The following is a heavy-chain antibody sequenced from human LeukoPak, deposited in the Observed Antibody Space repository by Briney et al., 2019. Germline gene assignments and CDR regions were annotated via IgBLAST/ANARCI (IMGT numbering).Heavy chain of an antibody. D-gene: IGHD4-17*01. CDR3: ARWGLYYGDPPGYFDL. Sequence: GGSLRLSCAASGFIVSCNYMSWVRQAPGKGLEWVSVIYSDGNTYFADSVKGRLTISRDLSKNTLYLQMNSLRADDTAVYYCARWGLYYGDPPGYFDLWGRGTLVTVSS. CDR2: IYSDGNT. J-gene: IGHJ2*01. CDR1: GFIVSCNY. V-gene: IGHV3-66*01.